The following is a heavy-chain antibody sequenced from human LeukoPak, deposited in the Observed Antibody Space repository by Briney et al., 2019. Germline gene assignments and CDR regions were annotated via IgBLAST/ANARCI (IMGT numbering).Heavy chain of an antibody. CDR1: GFTFRNSA. D-gene: IGHD1-20*01. V-gene: IGHV3-23*01. J-gene: IGHJ4*02. CDR3: AKNNWNDMPFADY. Sequence: PGGSLRLSCAASGFTFRNSAMSWVRQAPGKGLEWVSTISGTGVGTFYADSVKGRLTISRDNPKNTLYLQMNSLRAEDTAVYYCAKNNWNDMPFADYWGQGTLVTVSS. CDR2: ISGTGVGT.